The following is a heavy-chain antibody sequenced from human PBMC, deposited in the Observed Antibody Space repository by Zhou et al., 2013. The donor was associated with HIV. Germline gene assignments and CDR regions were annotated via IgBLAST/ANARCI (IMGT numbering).Heavy chain of an antibody. CDR3: ARVTIHSPSLGFDP. CDR2: ISGYNGKT. Sequence: QVQLVQSGAEVKKPGSSVKVSCKASGYTFNSYDFIWVRQAPGQGPEWMGWISGYNGKTKYPQKFQGRVTMTTDTSTSTAYMEVRSLRSDDTAVYYCARVTIHSPSLGFDPWGQGTLVTVSS. CDR1: GYTFNSYD. D-gene: IGHD3-9*01. J-gene: IGHJ5*02. V-gene: IGHV1-18*01.